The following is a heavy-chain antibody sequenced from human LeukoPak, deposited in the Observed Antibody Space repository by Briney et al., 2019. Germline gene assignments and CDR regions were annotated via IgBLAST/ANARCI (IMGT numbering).Heavy chain of an antibody. V-gene: IGHV3-33*06. D-gene: IGHD3-3*01. J-gene: IGHJ6*02. CDR2: IWYDGSNK. CDR1: GGTFSSYG. Sequence: SCKASGGTFSSYGMHWVRQAPGKGLEWVAVIWYDGSNKYYADSVKGRFTISRDNSKNTLFLQMNSLRAEDTAPYYCAKSVAIYFYYGLDVWGQGTTVTVSS. CDR3: AKSVAIYFYYGLDV.